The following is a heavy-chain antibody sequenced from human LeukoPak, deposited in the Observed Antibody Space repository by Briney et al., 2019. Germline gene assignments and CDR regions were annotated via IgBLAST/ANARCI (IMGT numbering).Heavy chain of an antibody. CDR3: VRNFDY. Sequence: GRSLRLSCAAFGSTFSSYGMHWVRQAPGRGLEWVAVIWYDGSNKYFVDSVKGRFTISRDNSKNTLYLQMNSLRAEDTAVYYCVRNFDYWGQGTLVTVSS. V-gene: IGHV3-33*01. CDR2: IWYDGSNK. J-gene: IGHJ4*02. CDR1: GSTFSSYG.